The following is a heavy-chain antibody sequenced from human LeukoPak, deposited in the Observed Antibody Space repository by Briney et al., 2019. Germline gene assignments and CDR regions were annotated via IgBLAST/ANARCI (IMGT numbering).Heavy chain of an antibody. V-gene: IGHV4-59*12. CDR2: IYYTGISNSGIT. J-gene: IGHJ4*02. Sequence: PSETLPLTCTVSGGFLSSYCWSWFRQPPGKGPEWIGYIYYTGISNSGITNYNPSLKSRVTISVDTSKNQFSLKLSSVTAADTAVYYCARGRLLLPLWVWGQGTLVTVSS. CDR3: ARGRLLLPLWV. CDR1: GGFLSSYC. D-gene: IGHD3-22*01.